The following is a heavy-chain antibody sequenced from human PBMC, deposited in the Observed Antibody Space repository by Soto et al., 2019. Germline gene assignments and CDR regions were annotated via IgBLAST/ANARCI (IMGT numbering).Heavy chain of an antibody. CDR1: GGSISSYY. Sequence: SETLSLTCTVSGGSISSYYWIWIRQPAGKGLEWIGRIYTSGSTNYNPSLNTRVTMSAETSQDQFSLKLSSVTAADPAVYYCARDGPPVTAFDYFGEGTLLSVSS. CDR2: IYTSGST. CDR3: ARDGPPVTAFDY. D-gene: IGHD2-21*02. J-gene: IGHJ4*02. V-gene: IGHV4-4*07.